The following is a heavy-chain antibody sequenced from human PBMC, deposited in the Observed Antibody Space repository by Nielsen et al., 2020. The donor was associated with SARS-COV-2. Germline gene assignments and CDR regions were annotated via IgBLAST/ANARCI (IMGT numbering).Heavy chain of an antibody. CDR1: GDSISSSSYY. CDR3: ARGVPLYYDILTGYYQDYYYGMDV. J-gene: IGHJ6*02. CDR2: IYYSGST. Sequence: SETLSLTCTVSGDSISSSSYYWSWIRQPPGKGLEWIGYIYYSGSTNYNPSLKSRVTISVDTSKNQFSLKLSSVTAADTAVYYCARGVPLYYDILTGYYQDYYYGMDVWGQGTTVTVSS. D-gene: IGHD3-9*01. V-gene: IGHV4-61*01.